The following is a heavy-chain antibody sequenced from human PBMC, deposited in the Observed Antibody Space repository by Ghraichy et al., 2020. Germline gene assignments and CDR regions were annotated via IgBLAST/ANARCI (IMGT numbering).Heavy chain of an antibody. Sequence: SSVKVSCKASGGTFDRYALTWVRQAPGQGLEWMGEIIPMFGTPNYAQKFQGRVTILADESTSTAYMELSGLRSEDTAVYYCARDCSGTSCYSNYHYYGLDVWGQGTTVTVSS. D-gene: IGHD2-15*01. J-gene: IGHJ6*02. V-gene: IGHV1-69*13. CDR2: IIPMFGTP. CDR3: ARDCSGTSCYSNYHYYGLDV. CDR1: GGTFDRYA.